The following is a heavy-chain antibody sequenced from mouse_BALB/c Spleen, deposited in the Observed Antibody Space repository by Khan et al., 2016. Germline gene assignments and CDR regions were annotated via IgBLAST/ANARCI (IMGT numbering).Heavy chain of an antibody. Sequence: VQLKESGAELVRPGASVKISCKAFGYIFTNHHINWVKQRPGQGLDWIGDVNPYNDYTTYNQKFKGKATLTVDKSSSTAYMELSSLTSEDSAVYYWARKGCSSCIRLAYWGQVTLVTVSA. D-gene: IGHD1-1*01. CDR3: ARKGCSSCIRLAY. CDR2: VNPYNDYT. V-gene: IGHV1S45*01. J-gene: IGHJ3*01. CDR1: GYIFTNHH.